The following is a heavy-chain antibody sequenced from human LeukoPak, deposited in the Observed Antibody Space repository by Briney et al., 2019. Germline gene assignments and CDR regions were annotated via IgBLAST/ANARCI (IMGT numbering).Heavy chain of an antibody. CDR2: IISSGSTT. D-gene: IGHD3-3*01. CDR1: GFTFGDFY. CDR3: AIGTPYYDFSCGNPR. J-gene: IGHJ4*02. V-gene: IGHV3-11*01. Sequence: GGSLRPACPPSGFTFGDFYMSWVRQAPGKWLEWVSYIISSGSTTHYADSVKSRFTISRDNATNSLYLQMNSLRAEDTAVYYCAIGTPYYDFSCGNPRGGQGTLVTVAS.